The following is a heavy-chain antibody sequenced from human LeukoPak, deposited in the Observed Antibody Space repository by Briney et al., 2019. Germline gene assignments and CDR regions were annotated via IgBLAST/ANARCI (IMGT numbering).Heavy chain of an antibody. CDR2: IHSSGST. J-gene: IGHJ4*02. CDR3: ARSVDVYDVSFDY. D-gene: IGHD2/OR15-2a*01. Sequence: SETLSLTCTVSDGSISTYYWSWIRQPPGKGLEWVGYIHSSGSTNYNPSLKSRVTILVDTSKNQFSLKLSSVTAADTAVYYCARSVDVYDVSFDYWGQGTLVTVSS. CDR1: DGSISTYY. V-gene: IGHV4-59*01.